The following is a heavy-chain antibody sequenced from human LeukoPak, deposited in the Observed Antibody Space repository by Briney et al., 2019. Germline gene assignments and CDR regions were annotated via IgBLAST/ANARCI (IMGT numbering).Heavy chain of an antibody. CDR3: AKDVEYYYDSSGSKDY. CDR1: GFTFSSYA. J-gene: IGHJ4*02. V-gene: IGHV3-23*01. D-gene: IGHD3-22*01. Sequence: PGGSLRLSCAASGFTFSSYAMSWVRQAPGKGLEWVSAISGSGGSTYYADSVKGRFTISRDNSKNTLYLQMNSLRAESTAVYYCAKDVEYYYDSSGSKDYWGQGTLVTVSS. CDR2: ISGSGGST.